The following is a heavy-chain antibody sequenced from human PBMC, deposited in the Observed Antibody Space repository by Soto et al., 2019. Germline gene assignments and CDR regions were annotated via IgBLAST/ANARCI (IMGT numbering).Heavy chain of an antibody. J-gene: IGHJ4*02. V-gene: IGHV3-7*03. CDR2: INNDGSEK. CDR3: ARGSNRDY. CDR1: GFTFSPYW. D-gene: IGHD2-8*01. Sequence: EVQLVESGGDLVQPGGSLRLSCVASGFTFSPYWMSWVRQAPGRGLQWVATINNDGSEKYYADSVKGRFTISRDNARDSLYLQLTSLRAEDTAIYYCARGSNRDYWGQGTLVAVSS.